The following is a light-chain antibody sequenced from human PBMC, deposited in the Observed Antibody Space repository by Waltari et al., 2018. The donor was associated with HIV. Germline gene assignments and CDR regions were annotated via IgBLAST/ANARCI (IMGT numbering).Light chain of an antibody. CDR3: QQVKSYPLT. V-gene: IGKV1-9*01. Sequence: DIQLTQSPSFLSASVGDTVTITCRASQGIPNNVAWYQQKPGKAPKSLIYDASTLQSGVPSRFSGIGSGTEFTLTISSLQPEDFATYYCQQVKSYPLTFGQGTRLEIK. J-gene: IGKJ5*01. CDR2: DAS. CDR1: QGIPNN.